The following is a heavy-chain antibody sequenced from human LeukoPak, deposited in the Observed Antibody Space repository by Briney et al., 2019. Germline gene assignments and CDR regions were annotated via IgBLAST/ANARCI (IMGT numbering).Heavy chain of an antibody. D-gene: IGHD1-14*01. CDR2: ISHDGSNI. CDR1: GFTFYSYG. CDR3: VSPVFINY. V-gene: IGHV3-30*03. J-gene: IGHJ4*01. Sequence: PGGSLRLSCVASGFTFYSYGMHWVRQAPGKGLEWVAVISHDGSNIHYGDSVKGRFTISRDNSKNALYLQMTSLRPEDSAVYYCVSPVFINYWGQGTLVTVSS.